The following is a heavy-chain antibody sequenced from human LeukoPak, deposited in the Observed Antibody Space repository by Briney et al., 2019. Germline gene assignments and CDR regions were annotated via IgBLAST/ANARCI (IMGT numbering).Heavy chain of an antibody. CDR3: ARRSGRWLQFESHWYFDL. J-gene: IGHJ2*01. V-gene: IGHV4-38-2*02. Sequence: SETLSLTCTVSGYSISSGYYWGWIRQPPGKGLEWIGEINHSGSTNYNPSLKSRVTISVDTSKNQFSLKLSSVTAADTAVYYCARRSGRWLQFESHWYFDLWGRGTLVTVSS. CDR1: GYSISSGYY. CDR2: INHSGST. D-gene: IGHD5-24*01.